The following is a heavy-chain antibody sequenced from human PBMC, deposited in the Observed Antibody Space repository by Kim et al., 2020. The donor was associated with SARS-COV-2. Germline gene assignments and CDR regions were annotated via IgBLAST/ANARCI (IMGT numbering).Heavy chain of an antibody. CDR2: IDWDDDK. Sequence: SGPTLVKPTQTLTLTCTFSGFSLNTSGMSVSWIRQPPGKALEWLARIDWDDDKYYSTSLKTRLTISKDTSKNQVVLTMTNMDPVNTATYYCARIQGSGYYYAFDYWGQGTLVTVSS. D-gene: IGHD3-22*01. CDR3: ARIQGSGYYYAFDY. CDR1: GFSLNTSGMS. V-gene: IGHV2-70*11. J-gene: IGHJ4*02.